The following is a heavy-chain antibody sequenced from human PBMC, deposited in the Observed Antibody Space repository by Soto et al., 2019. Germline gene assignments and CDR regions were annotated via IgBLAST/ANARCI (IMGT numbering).Heavy chain of an antibody. V-gene: IGHV1-46*03. J-gene: IGHJ6*02. CDR1: GYTFTSYY. D-gene: IGHD3-10*01. CDR2: INPSGGGT. CDR3: ARERGGVLWFEYYYGMDV. Sequence: QVQLVQSGAEVKKPGASVKVSCKASGYTFTSYYMHWVRQAPGQGLEWMGIINPSGGGTSYAQKFQGRVTMTRDTSTSTVYMELSSLRSEDTAVYYCARERGGVLWFEYYYGMDVWGQGTTVTVSS.